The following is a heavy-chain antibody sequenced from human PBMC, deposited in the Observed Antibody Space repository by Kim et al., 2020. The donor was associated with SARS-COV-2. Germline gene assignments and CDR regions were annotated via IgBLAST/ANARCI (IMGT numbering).Heavy chain of an antibody. D-gene: IGHD6-19*01. CDR2: ITNNTGKT. J-gene: IGHJ4*02. CDR3: AKDHPSPGWPTFGD. Sequence: GGSLRLSCAASGFAVYRFAMNWVRQAPGKGLEWISAITNNTGKTYYQDSVKGRFTISRDESKNIVYLHMSSLRVEDTAVYYCAKDHPSPGWPTFGDWGQGTLVAGSS. CDR1: GFAVYRFA. V-gene: IGHV3-23*01.